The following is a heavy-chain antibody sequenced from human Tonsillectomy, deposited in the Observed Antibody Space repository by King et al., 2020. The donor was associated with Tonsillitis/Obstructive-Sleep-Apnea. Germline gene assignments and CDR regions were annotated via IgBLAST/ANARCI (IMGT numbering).Heavy chain of an antibody. D-gene: IGHD3-9*01. CDR3: AKAVGYFDWLSSYLDY. V-gene: IGHV3-9*01. CDR2: ISWNSGSI. J-gene: IGHJ4*02. CDR1: GFTFDDYA. Sequence: VQLVESGGGLVQPGRSLKLSCAASGFTFDDYAMHWVRQAPGKGLEWVSGISWNSGSIDYADSVKGRFTISRDNAKNSLYLQMNSLRPEDTSLYYCAKAVGYFDWLSSYLDYWGQGTLVTVSS.